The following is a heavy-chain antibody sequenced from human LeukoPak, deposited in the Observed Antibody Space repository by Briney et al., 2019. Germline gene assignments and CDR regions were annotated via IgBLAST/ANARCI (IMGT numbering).Heavy chain of an antibody. CDR2: IDPNSGGT. V-gene: IGHV1-2*02. D-gene: IGHD3-10*01. J-gene: IGHJ2*01. CDR3: ARGRGTTMVRGVITNYFDL. Sequence: ASVKVSCKASGYTFTAHYIHWVRQAPGQGLEWMGWIDPNSGGTNYAQKFLGSITMTGDTSINTAFMELSRLRSDDTAIYYCARGRGTTMVRGVITNYFDLWGRGSLVTVSS. CDR1: GYTFTAHY.